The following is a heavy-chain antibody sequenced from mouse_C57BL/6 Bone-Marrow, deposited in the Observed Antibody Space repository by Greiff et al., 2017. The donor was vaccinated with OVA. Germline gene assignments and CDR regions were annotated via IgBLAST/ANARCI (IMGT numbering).Heavy chain of an antibody. CDR2: INPGSGGT. CDR1: GFAFNNYL. V-gene: IGHV1-54*01. CDR3: ARYDDYSGGFAY. D-gene: IGHD1-3*01. J-gene: IGHJ2*01. Sequence: QVQLKESGAELVRPGTSVKVSCTASGFAFNNYLIEWVKQRPGQGLEWIGVINPGSGGTNYTEKFKGKATLTADKSSSTAYMQLSSLTSEDSAVYFCARYDDYSGGFAYWGQGTTLTVSS.